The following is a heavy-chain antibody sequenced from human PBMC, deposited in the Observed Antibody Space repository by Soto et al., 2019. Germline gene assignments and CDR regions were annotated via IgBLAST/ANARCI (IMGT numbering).Heavy chain of an antibody. J-gene: IGHJ4*02. CDR1: GFAFNNYW. CDR2: IKRDGSEK. D-gene: IGHD1-26*01. CDR3: VSFIVGATIDY. Sequence: GGSLRLSCAASGFAFNNYWMSWVRQAPGKGLEWVANIKRDGSEKHYVDSVKGRFTISRDNAKNSVYLQMNSLRPEDTAVYYCVSFIVGATIDYWGRGTLVTVSS. V-gene: IGHV3-7*05.